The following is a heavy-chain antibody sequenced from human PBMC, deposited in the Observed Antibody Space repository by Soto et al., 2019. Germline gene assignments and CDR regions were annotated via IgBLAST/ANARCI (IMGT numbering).Heavy chain of an antibody. Sequence: PSETLSLTCAVSSGSISSSNWWSWVRQPPGKGLEWIGEIYHSGSTNYNPSLKSRVTISVDTSKNQFSLKLSSVTAADTAVYYCARDRAAYGNDAFDIWGQGTMVTVSS. J-gene: IGHJ3*02. V-gene: IGHV4-4*02. CDR3: ARDRAAYGNDAFDI. CDR1: SGSISSSNW. CDR2: IYHSGST. D-gene: IGHD6-25*01.